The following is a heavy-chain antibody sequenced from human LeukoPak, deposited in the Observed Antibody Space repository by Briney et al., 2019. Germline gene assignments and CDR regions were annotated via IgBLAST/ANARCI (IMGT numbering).Heavy chain of an antibody. CDR3: ARHTGTPGYYYMDV. D-gene: IGHD1-14*01. CDR2: IYPGDSDT. CDR1: GYTFTYYW. J-gene: IGHJ6*03. V-gene: IGHV5-51*01. Sequence: GESLKISCKGAGYTFTYYWIGWVRQMPGKGLEWMGIIYPGDSDTRYSPSFQGQVTISADKSITTAYLQWSSLKASDTAMYYCARHTGTPGYYYMDVRGNGTTVTVAS.